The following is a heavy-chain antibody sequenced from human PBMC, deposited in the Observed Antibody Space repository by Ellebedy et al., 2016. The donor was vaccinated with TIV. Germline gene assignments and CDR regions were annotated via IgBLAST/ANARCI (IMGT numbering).Heavy chain of an antibody. CDR2: ISYDGSNK. CDR1: GFTFSNYG. Sequence: GESLKISCAASGFTFSNYGMHWVRQAPGKGLEWVTLISYDGSNKYYADSVKGRFTISRDNSKNTLYLQMNSLRAEDTAVYYCAKDWAVGATLDDAFDIWGQGTMVTVSS. V-gene: IGHV3-30*18. J-gene: IGHJ3*02. CDR3: AKDWAVGATLDDAFDI. D-gene: IGHD1-26*01.